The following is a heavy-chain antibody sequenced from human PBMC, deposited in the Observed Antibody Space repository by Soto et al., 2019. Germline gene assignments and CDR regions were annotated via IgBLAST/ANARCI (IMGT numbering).Heavy chain of an antibody. J-gene: IGHJ4*02. CDR1: GFTFSDYY. CDR2: ISSSGTDE. CDR3: ARDSPPYDNSGFYLDY. V-gene: IGHV3-11*01. Sequence: QVQLVESGGGLVKAGGSLRLSCAASGFTFSDYYMSWVRQAPGRGLEWVSYISSSGTDEYYADSVKGRFIISRDNAKNSLYLQMSSLRAEDTAIYFFARDSPPYDNSGFYLDYWGKGTLVTVSS. D-gene: IGHD3-22*01.